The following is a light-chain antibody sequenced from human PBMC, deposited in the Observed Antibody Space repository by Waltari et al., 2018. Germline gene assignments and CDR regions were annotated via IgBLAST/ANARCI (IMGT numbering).Light chain of an antibody. J-gene: IGLJ2*01. CDR3: LSPETRGSWV. V-gene: IGLV3-25*03. CDR2: KDR. Sequence: SYELTQSPSVSLSPGQTARITCSGDALPKKYVYWYQKKPGQPPGLIIFKDRGSPPGIPGRFSGSTSGTTVTLTITGVQAEDEADYYCLSPETRGSWVFGGGTKLTVL. CDR1: ALPKKY.